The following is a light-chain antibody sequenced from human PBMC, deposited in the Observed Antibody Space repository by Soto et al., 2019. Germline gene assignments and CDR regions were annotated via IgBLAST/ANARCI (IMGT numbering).Light chain of an antibody. V-gene: IGKV3-20*01. Sequence: EIVLTQSPGTLSLSPGERATLSCRASQSVSSSYLAWYQQKPGQAPRLLIYGASSRATGIPDRFSGSGSGTDFTLTISRLEPEYFAVYYCQQYGSSPLFTFGPGTKVHIK. J-gene: IGKJ3*01. CDR3: QQYGSSPLFT. CDR2: GAS. CDR1: QSVSSSY.